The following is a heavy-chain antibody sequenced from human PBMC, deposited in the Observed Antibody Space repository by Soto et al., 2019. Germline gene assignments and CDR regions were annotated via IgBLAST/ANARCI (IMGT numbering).Heavy chain of an antibody. CDR3: ARGGRQQLVPLSLFDY. D-gene: IGHD6-13*01. CDR2: INPSGGST. V-gene: IGHV1-46*01. CDR1: GYTFTSYY. J-gene: IGHJ4*02. Sequence: ASVKVSCKASGYTFTSYYMHWVRQAPGQGLEWMGIINPSGGSTSYAQKFQGRVTMTRDTSTSTVYMELSSLRSEDTAVYYCARGGRQQLVPLSLFDYWGQGTLVTVSS.